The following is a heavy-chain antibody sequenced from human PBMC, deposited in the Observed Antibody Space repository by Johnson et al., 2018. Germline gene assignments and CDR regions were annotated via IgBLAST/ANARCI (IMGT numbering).Heavy chain of an antibody. CDR3: ARDHGYYYYMDV. V-gene: IGHV3-NL1*01. Sequence: VQLVESGGGVVQPGRSLRLSCAASGFTFSSYGMHWVRQAPGKGLEWVSVIYSGGNPYSADPVKGRFTISRDNSKNPLYLQMNSLRAEDTAVYYCARDHGYYYYMDVWGKGTTVTVSS. CDR2: IYSGGNP. J-gene: IGHJ6*03. CDR1: GFTFSSYG.